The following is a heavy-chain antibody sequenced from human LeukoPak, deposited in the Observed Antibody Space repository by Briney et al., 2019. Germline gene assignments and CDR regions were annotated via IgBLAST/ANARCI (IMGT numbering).Heavy chain of an antibody. CDR2: IYYSGST. CDR3: ARPVWELRAFDI. D-gene: IGHD1-26*01. J-gene: IGHJ3*02. Sequence: SETLSLTCTVSGGSISSSGYYWGWIRQPPGKGLEWIASIYYSGSTYYNPSLKSRVTISVDTSKNQLSLKLSSLTAADTAVYYCARPVWELRAFDIWGQGTMVTVSS. V-gene: IGHV4-39*01. CDR1: GGSISSSGYY.